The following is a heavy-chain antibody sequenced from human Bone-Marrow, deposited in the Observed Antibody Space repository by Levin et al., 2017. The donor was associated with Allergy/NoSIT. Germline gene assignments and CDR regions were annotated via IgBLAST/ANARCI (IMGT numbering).Heavy chain of an antibody. D-gene: IGHD2-15*01. J-gene: IGHJ4*02. Sequence: SETLSLTCTVSGGSISSGGYYWSWIRQHPGKGLEWIGYIYYSGSTYYNPSLKSRVTISVDTSKNQFSLKLSSVTAADTAVYYCARSTGSPYYFDYWGQGTLVTVSS. CDR1: GGSISSGGYY. CDR2: IYYSGST. V-gene: IGHV4-31*03. CDR3: ARSTGSPYYFDY.